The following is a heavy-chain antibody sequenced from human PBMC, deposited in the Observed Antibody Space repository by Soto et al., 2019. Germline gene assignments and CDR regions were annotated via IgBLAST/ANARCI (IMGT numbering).Heavy chain of an antibody. CDR3: AKEAADILPGYIDY. V-gene: IGHV3-30*18. CDR1: GFTFSSYG. D-gene: IGHD3-9*01. Sequence: QVQLVESGGGVVQPGRSLRLSCAASGFTFSSYGMHWVRQAPGKGLEWVAVISYDGSNKYYADSVKGRFTISRDNSKKTPDLQMNSLRADDTAVYYCAKEAADILPGYIDYWSQRTLVTVSS. CDR2: ISYDGSNK. J-gene: IGHJ4*02.